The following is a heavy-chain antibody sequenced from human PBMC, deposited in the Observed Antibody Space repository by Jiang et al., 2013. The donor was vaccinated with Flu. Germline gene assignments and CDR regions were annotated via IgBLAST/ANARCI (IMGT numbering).Heavy chain of an antibody. J-gene: IGHJ4*02. CDR2: ISSSSSTI. V-gene: IGHV3-48*02. CDR1: GFTFSSYS. Sequence: GGSLRLSCAASGFTFSSYSMNWVRQAPGKGLEWVSYISSSSSTIYYADSVKGRFTISRDNAKNSLYLQMNSLRDEDTAVYYCARGVDGDYGEPIDYWGQGTLVTVSS. D-gene: IGHD4-17*01. CDR3: ARGVDGDYGEPIDY.